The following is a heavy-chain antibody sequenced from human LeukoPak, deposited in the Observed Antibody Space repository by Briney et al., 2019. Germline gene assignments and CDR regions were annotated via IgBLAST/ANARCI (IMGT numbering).Heavy chain of an antibody. CDR2: ISSSSSYI. J-gene: IGHJ4*02. Sequence: GGSLRLSCAASGFTFSSYSMNWVRQAPGKGLEWVSYISSSSSYIYYADSVKGRFTISRDNAKNSLYLQMNSLRAEDTAVYYCARENRLRFDYWGQGTLVTVSS. D-gene: IGHD4-17*01. CDR3: ARENRLRFDY. V-gene: IGHV3-21*05. CDR1: GFTFSSYS.